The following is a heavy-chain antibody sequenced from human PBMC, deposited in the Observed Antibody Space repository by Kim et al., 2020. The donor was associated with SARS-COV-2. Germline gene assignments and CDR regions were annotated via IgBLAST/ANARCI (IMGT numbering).Heavy chain of an antibody. D-gene: IGHD3-10*01. J-gene: IGHJ5*02. Sequence: SETLSLTCTVSGGSISSYYWSWIRQPPGKGLEWIGYIYYSGSTNYNPSLKSRVTISVDTSKNQFSLKLSSVTAADTAVYYCARHWGPYYYGSGSNSYNWFDPWGQGTLVTVSS. CDR2: IYYSGST. CDR1: GGSISSYY. V-gene: IGHV4-59*08. CDR3: ARHWGPYYYGSGSNSYNWFDP.